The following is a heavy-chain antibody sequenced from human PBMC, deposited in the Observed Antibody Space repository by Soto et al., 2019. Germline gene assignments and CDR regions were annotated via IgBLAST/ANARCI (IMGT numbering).Heavy chain of an antibody. J-gene: IGHJ6*02. V-gene: IGHV1-18*04. D-gene: IGHD2-2*02. CDR1: GYTFTIYG. CDR2: ISAYNGNT. Sequence: ASVQVSCAASGYTFTIYGISWVRHAPVQGLEWMGWISAYNGNTNYAQKLQGRVTMTTDTSTSTAYMELRSLRSDDTAVYYCARDPKVVPAAIRGYYYYGMDVWGQGTTVSVSS. CDR3: ARDPKVVPAAIRGYYYYGMDV.